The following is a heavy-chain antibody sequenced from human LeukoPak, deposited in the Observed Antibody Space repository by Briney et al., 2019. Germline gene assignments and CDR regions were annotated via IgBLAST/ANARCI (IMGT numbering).Heavy chain of an antibody. Sequence: GESLKISCKGIGDKFSTYWIGWVRQMPGKGLEWMGIIYPGDSDTRYSPSFQGQVTISADKSISTAYLQWSSLKASDTAMYYCARGDLRNDYWGQGTLVTVSS. CDR2: IYPGDSDT. D-gene: IGHD1-14*01. J-gene: IGHJ4*02. CDR1: GDKFSTYW. CDR3: ARGDLRNDY. V-gene: IGHV5-51*01.